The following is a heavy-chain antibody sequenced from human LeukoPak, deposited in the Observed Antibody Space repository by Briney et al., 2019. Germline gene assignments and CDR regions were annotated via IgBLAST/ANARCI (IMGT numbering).Heavy chain of an antibody. CDR1: GFTFSNYA. J-gene: IGHJ1*01. CDR2: ISSSSSYI. V-gene: IGHV3-21*01. D-gene: IGHD4-23*01. Sequence: GGSLRLSCAASGFTFSNYAMTWVREAPGKRLEWVSSISSSSSYIYYADSVKGRFTISRDNAKNSLYLQMNSLRAEDTAVYYCARSLTPTEYFQHWGQGTLVTVSS. CDR3: ARSLTPTEYFQH.